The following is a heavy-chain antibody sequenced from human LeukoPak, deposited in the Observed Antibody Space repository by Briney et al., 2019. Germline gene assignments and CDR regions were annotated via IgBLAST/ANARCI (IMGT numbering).Heavy chain of an antibody. CDR3: ARDRRASGSPVFDP. D-gene: IGHD6-19*01. J-gene: IGHJ5*02. CDR2: IKQDGSEK. Sequence: GGSLRLSCVASGFTFSSYWMSWVRQAPGKGLEWVANIKQDGSEKYYVDSVKGRFTISRDNAKNSLYLQMNSLRAEDTAVYYCARDRRASGSPVFDPWGQGTLVTVSS. CDR1: GFTFSSYW. V-gene: IGHV3-7*01.